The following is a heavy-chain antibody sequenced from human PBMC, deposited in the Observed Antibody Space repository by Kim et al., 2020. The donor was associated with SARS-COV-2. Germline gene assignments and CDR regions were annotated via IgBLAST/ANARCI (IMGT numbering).Heavy chain of an antibody. D-gene: IGHD3-10*01. Sequence: SETLSLTCAVYGGSFSGYYWSWIRQPPGKGLEWIGEINHSGSTNYNPSLKSRVTISVDTSKNQFSLKLSSVTAADTAVYYCAGECFGEPVNWFDPWGQGT. J-gene: IGHJ5*02. CDR3: AGECFGEPVNWFDP. V-gene: IGHV4-34*01. CDR2: INHSGST. CDR1: GGSFSGYY.